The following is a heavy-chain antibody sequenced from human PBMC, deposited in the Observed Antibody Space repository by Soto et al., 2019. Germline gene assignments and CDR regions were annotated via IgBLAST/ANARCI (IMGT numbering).Heavy chain of an antibody. J-gene: IGHJ6*02. CDR1: GFTFSSYG. Sequence: GGSLRLSCAASGFTFSSYGMHWVRQAPGKGLEWVAVISYDGSNKYYADSVKGRFTISRDNSKNTLYLQMNSLRAEDTAVYYCAVPEDTNYYYYGMDVWGQGTTVTVSS. CDR2: ISYDGSNK. V-gene: IGHV3-30*03. CDR3: AVPEDTNYYYYGMDV.